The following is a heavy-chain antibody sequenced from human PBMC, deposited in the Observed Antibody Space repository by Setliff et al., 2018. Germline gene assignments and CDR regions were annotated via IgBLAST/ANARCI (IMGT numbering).Heavy chain of an antibody. CDR1: GYTFTSYS. V-gene: IGHV1-18*01. Sequence: ASVKVSCKASGYTFTSYSITWVRQAPGRGLEWLGWISGYSGDTSYAQKFQDRVTLTTDTSTSTAYMKMRSLTSDDTAVYYCARVTGVTTFGVIMKDFEFWGQGTLVTVSS. CDR2: ISGYSGDT. CDR3: ARVTGVTTFGVIMKDFEF. D-gene: IGHD3-3*01. J-gene: IGHJ4*02.